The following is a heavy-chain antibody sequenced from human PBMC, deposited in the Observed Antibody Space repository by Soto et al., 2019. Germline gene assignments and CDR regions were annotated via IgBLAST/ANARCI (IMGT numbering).Heavy chain of an antibody. CDR1: GFTFSSYG. V-gene: IGHV3-30*18. J-gene: IGHJ6*02. D-gene: IGHD2-15*01. CDR3: AKGGFMDV. CDR2: ISYDGSNK. Sequence: QVQLVESGGGVVQPGRSLRLSCAASGFTFSSYGMHWVRQAPGKGLEWVAVISYDGSNKYYADSVKGRFTISRDNSKNTLYLHMNSLRAEDTGVYYCAKGGFMDVWGQGTTVTVSS.